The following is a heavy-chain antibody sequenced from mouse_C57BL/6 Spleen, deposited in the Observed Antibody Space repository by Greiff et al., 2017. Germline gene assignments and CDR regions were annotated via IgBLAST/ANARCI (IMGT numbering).Heavy chain of an antibody. V-gene: IGHV1-69*01. J-gene: IGHJ1*03. CDR2: IDPSDSYT. D-gene: IGHD1-1*01. CDR1: GYTFTSYW. Sequence: QVQLKQPGAELVMPGASVKLSCKASGYTFTSYWMHWVKQRPGQGLEWIGEIDPSDSYTNYNQKFKGKSTLTVDKSSSTAYMQLSSLTSEDSAVYYCARSLYYGSSYVDWYFDVGGTGTTVTVSS. CDR3: ARSLYYGSSYVDWYFDV.